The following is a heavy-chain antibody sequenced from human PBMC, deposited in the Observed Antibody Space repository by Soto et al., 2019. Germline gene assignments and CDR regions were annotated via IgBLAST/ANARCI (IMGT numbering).Heavy chain of an antibody. D-gene: IGHD3-22*01. CDR3: ARDLSGDSRGP. CDR2: IWYDGSNK. V-gene: IGHV3-33*08. Sequence: VQLVESGGGLVKPGGSLRLSCAASGFTFSSYSMHWVRQAPGKGLEWVAVIWYDGSNKYYADSVKGRFTISRDNSKNTLDLQMNSLRAEDTAVYYCARDLSGDSRGPWGQGTLVTVSS. CDR1: GFTFSSYS. J-gene: IGHJ5*02.